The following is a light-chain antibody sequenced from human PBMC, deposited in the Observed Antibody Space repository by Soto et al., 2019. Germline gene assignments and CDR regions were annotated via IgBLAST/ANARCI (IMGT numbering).Light chain of an antibody. CDR3: QQAKSFPWT. Sequence: DIQMTQSPSSLSASVGDRVTITCRASQGIDNWLAWYQQKPGKAPTLLIYAASSLQRGVPSRFSVSGSGTEFTLTINSLQXEDFASYFCQQAKSFPWTFGQGTRVEIK. J-gene: IGKJ1*01. CDR1: QGIDNW. CDR2: AAS. V-gene: IGKV1-12*02.